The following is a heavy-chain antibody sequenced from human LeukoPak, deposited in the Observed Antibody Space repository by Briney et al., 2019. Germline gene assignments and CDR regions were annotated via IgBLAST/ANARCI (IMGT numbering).Heavy chain of an antibody. CDR3: ARDRLGLPVDY. CDR2: IYYSGST. J-gene: IGHJ4*02. Sequence: SSETLSLTCTVSGGSISTYYWTWIRQPPGKGLEWIGYIYYSGSTNYNPSLKSRVTMSVDTSKNQFSLKLNSVTVADTAVYYCARDRLGLPVDYWGRGTLVTVSS. D-gene: IGHD3-16*01. CDR1: GGSISTYY. V-gene: IGHV4-59*01.